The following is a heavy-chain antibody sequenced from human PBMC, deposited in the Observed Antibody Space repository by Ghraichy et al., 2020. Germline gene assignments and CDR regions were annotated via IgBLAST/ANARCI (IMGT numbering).Heavy chain of an antibody. Sequence: SETLSLTCTVSGGSISSYYWSWIRQPAGKGLEWFGRFYTSGSTNDSPSLKSRVTMSVDTSKNQFSLKLSSVTAADTAVYYCASQGYCSGGSCYSLFNYWGQGTQVTVSS. CDR3: ASQGYCSGGSCYSLFNY. CDR1: GGSISSYY. D-gene: IGHD2-15*01. J-gene: IGHJ4*02. V-gene: IGHV4-4*07. CDR2: FYTSGST.